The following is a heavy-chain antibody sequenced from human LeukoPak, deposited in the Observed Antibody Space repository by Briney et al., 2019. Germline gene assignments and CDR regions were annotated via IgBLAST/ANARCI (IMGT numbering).Heavy chain of an antibody. V-gene: IGHV3-74*01. D-gene: IGHD6-13*01. J-gene: IGHJ4*02. CDR2: LNSDGSRT. CDR1: GFTFSSSW. Sequence: GGSLRLSCAASGFTFSSSWMHWVRQAPGEGLVWVSRLNSDGSRTNYAESVRGRFIISRDNAKNTLYLQMNGLRIEDTAVYYCAKESSTWRQADTLFDYWGQGILVTVSS. CDR3: AKESSTWRQADTLFDY.